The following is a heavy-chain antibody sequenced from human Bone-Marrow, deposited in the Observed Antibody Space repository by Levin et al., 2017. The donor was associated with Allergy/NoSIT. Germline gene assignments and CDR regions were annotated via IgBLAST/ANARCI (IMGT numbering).Heavy chain of an antibody. D-gene: IGHD2-15*01. CDR1: GFTFNTYW. Sequence: GESLKISCAASGFTFNTYWMHWVRQAPGKGLMWVSRLNSDGSRTAYADSVKGRFTISRDNAKNTLFLYMSSLRAEDTAVYYCAKDRGDVAVVATASKHYYHGMDVWGQGTTVTVSS. CDR2: LNSDGSRT. J-gene: IGHJ6*02. V-gene: IGHV3-74*01. CDR3: AKDRGDVAVVATASKHYYHGMDV.